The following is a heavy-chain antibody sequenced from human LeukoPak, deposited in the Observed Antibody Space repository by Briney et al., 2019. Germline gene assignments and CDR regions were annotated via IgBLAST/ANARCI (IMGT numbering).Heavy chain of an antibody. CDR2: INHSGST. CDR1: GESFTGYY. Sequence: SETLSLTCAVSGESFTGYYGSWIRPTPGKGLGRIGEINHSGSTNYNPSHKSRVTISVGTSKNQFSLKLSSVTAANTAVYYGARGRRYFDWLLPPYGMDVWGQGTTVTVSS. J-gene: IGHJ6*02. V-gene: IGHV4-34*01. CDR3: ARGRRYFDWLLPPYGMDV. D-gene: IGHD3-9*01.